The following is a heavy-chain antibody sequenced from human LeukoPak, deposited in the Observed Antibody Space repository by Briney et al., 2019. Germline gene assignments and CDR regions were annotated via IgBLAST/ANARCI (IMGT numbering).Heavy chain of an antibody. V-gene: IGHV1-69*06. J-gene: IGHJ6*03. CDR2: IIPIFGTA. CDR1: GGTFSSYA. D-gene: IGHD2-15*01. CDR3: ARGGSYQTHYYYYMDV. Sequence: GASVKVSCKASGGTFSSYAISWVRQAPGQGLEWMGGIIPIFGTANYAQKFQGRVTITADKSTSTAYMELSSLRSEDTAVYYCARGGSYQTHYYYYMDVWGKGTTVTVSS.